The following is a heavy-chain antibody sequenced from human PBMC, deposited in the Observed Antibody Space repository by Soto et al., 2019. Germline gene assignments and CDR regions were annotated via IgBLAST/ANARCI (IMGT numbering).Heavy chain of an antibody. CDR3: AKHGPQYSSSLTHY. CDR1: GFTFNNYA. Sequence: EVQLLESGGRLVQPGESLRLSCAGSGFTFNNYAMTWVRQAPGKGPEWVSAISGGGDTTYYADSVKGRFTISRDNSKNTLYLQMNSLRAEDTAVYYCAKHGPQYSSSLTHYWGQGTLVTVSS. CDR2: ISGGGDTT. J-gene: IGHJ4*02. D-gene: IGHD6-13*01. V-gene: IGHV3-23*01.